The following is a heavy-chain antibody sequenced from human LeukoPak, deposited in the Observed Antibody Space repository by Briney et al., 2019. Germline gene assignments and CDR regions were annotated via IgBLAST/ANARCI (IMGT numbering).Heavy chain of an antibody. CDR2: IYYSGST. V-gene: IGHV4-59*01. D-gene: IGHD6-13*01. J-gene: IGHJ4*02. CDR1: GGSFSGYY. Sequence: PSETLSLTCAVYGGSFSGYYWSWIRQPPGKGLEWIGYIYYSGSTNYNPSLKSRVTISVDTSKNQFSLKLSSVTAADTAVYYCARLASSSWYHDYWGQGTLVTVSS. CDR3: ARLASSSWYHDY.